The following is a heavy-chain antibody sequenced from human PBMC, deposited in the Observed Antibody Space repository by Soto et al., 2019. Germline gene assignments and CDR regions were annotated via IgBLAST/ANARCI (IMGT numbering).Heavy chain of an antibody. J-gene: IGHJ4*02. Sequence: SETLSLTCTVSGGSINSGGYYWSWIRQHPGKGLEWIGYIYYSGRTYYNPSLKSRVVVSVDSSRNQFSLKLSSLTAADTAVYYCARGGPPDYWGQGALVTVSS. CDR1: GGSINSGGYY. CDR2: IYYSGRT. V-gene: IGHV4-31*03. CDR3: ARGGPPDY.